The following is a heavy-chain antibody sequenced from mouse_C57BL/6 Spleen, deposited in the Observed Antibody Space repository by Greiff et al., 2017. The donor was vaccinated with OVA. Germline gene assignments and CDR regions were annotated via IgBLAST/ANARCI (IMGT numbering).Heavy chain of an antibody. CDR3: ARHGGYYGSSYGYFDV. CDR1: GFSLTSYG. D-gene: IGHD1-1*01. CDR2: IWSDGST. Sequence: VQGVESGPGLVAPSQSLSITCTVSGFSLTSYGVHWVRQPPGKGLEWLVVIWSDGSTTYNSALKSRLSISKDNSKSQVFLKMNSLQTDDTAMYYCARHGGYYGSSYGYFDVWGTGTTVTVSS. V-gene: IGHV2-6-1*01. J-gene: IGHJ1*03.